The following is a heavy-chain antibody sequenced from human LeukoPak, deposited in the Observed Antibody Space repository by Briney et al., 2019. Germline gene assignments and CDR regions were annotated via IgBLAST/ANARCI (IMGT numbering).Heavy chain of an antibody. V-gene: IGHV3-7*01. D-gene: IGHD5-18*01. CDR1: GFTFRSYW. Sequence: GGSLRLSCAASGFTFRSYWMSWVRQAPGKGLEWVANMRQDGSEKYYVDSVKGRFTISRDNAKNSLFLQMNSLRVGDTAVYYCARDQGGYSYGYDHWGQGTLVTVSS. CDR3: ARDQGGYSYGYDH. J-gene: IGHJ1*01. CDR2: MRQDGSEK.